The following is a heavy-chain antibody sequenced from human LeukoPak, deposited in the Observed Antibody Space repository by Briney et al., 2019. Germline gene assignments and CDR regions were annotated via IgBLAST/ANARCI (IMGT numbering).Heavy chain of an antibody. V-gene: IGHV3-23*01. D-gene: IGHD3-22*01. CDR3: ARDRPPRYYDSSGYYDGAFDI. CDR1: GFIFSNYG. J-gene: IGHJ3*02. CDR2: ISGSGGNT. Sequence: GGSLRLSCAASGFIFSNYGMSWVRQAPGKGLEWVSAISGSGGNTYYADSVKGRFTISRDNSKNTLCLQMDSLTAEDTAVYYCARDRPPRYYDSSGYYDGAFDIWGQGTMVTVSS.